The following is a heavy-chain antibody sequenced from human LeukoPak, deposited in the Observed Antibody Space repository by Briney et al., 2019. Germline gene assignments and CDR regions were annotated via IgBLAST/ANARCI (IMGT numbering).Heavy chain of an antibody. CDR1: GFIVSSNY. J-gene: IGHJ6*04. D-gene: IGHD3-10*02. Sequence: PGGSLRLSCAASGFIVSSNYMSWVRQAPGKGLEWVSAIYSGGSTYYADSVKGRFTISRDNSKNTMYLQMNSLRAEDTAVYYCAELGITMIGGVWGKGTTVTISS. CDR3: AELGITMIGGV. CDR2: IYSGGST. V-gene: IGHV3-66*01.